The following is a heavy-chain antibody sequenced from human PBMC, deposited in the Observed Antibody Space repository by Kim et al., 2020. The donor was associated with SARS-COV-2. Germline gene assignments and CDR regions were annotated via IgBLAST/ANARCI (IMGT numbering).Heavy chain of an antibody. CDR3: ARLGKVTMVRGVIPYFDY. D-gene: IGHD3-10*01. CDR2: IYYSGST. Sequence: SETLSLTCTVSGGSISSYYWSWIRQPPGKGLEWIGYIYYSGSTNYNPSLKSRVTISVDTSKNQFSLKLSSVTAADTAVYYCARLGKVTMVRGVIPYFDY. V-gene: IGHV4-59*08. CDR1: GGSISSYY. J-gene: IGHJ4*01.